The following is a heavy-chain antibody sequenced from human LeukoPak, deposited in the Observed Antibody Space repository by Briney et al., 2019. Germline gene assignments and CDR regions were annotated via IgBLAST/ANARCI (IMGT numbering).Heavy chain of an antibody. J-gene: IGHJ6*03. V-gene: IGHV3-43D*03. CDR3: AKEWAAVPGSYMDV. CDR2: ISWYGGST. D-gene: IGHD6-19*01. Sequence: GGSPRLSCAASGFTFDDYAMHWVRQAPGKGLEWVSLISWYGGSTFYADSVKGRFTISRDNSKNSLYLQMNSLRAEDTALYYCAKEWAAVPGSYMDVWGKGTTVTVSS. CDR1: GFTFDDYA.